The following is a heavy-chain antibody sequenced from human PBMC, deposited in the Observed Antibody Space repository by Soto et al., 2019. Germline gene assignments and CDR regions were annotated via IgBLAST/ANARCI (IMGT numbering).Heavy chain of an antibody. Sequence: SETLSLTCADSGGSLSSSAYSWSWIRQPPGKGLEWIGFIYQSGSTYYNPSLKSRVTMSLDRPKNQFSLKLSSVTAADTAVYYCARELLFYDSDGFSWDDAFDIWGQGTMVTVSS. CDR3: ARELLFYDSDGFSWDDAFDI. CDR1: GGSLSSSAYS. J-gene: IGHJ3*02. D-gene: IGHD3-22*01. CDR2: IYQSGST. V-gene: IGHV4-30-2*01.